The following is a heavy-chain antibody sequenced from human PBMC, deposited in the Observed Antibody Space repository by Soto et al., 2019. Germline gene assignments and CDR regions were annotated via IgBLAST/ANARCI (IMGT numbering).Heavy chain of an antibody. Sequence: GGSLRLSCAASGFTFSSYGMHWVRQAPGKGLEWVAVISYDGSNKYYADSVKGRFTISRDNSKNTPYLQMNSLRAEDTAVYYCAKETYSGPLDYWGQGTLVTVSS. CDR1: GFTFSSYG. V-gene: IGHV3-30*18. CDR3: AKETYSGPLDY. CDR2: ISYDGSNK. D-gene: IGHD2-15*01. J-gene: IGHJ4*02.